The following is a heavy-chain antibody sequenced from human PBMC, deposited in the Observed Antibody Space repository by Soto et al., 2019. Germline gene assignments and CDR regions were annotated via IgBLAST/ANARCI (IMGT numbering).Heavy chain of an antibody. V-gene: IGHV1-69*08. D-gene: IGHD6-13*01. CDR3: AREVGEAAALD. J-gene: IGHJ4*02. CDR2: IIPILGIA. CDR1: GGTFSSYT. Sequence: QVQLVQSGAEVKKPGSSVKVSCKASGGTFSSYTISWVRQAPGQGLEWMGRIIPILGIANYAQKFQGRVTSTADKSTSTAYMELRSLRSEDTAVYYCAREVGEAAALDWGQGTLVTVSS.